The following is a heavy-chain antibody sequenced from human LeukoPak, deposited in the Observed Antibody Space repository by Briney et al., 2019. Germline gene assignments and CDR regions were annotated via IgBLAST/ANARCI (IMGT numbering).Heavy chain of an antibody. D-gene: IGHD2-2*01. CDR1: GFTVSSNY. CDR3: AKERSRSSTSLLKYNWFDP. CDR2: IYSGGST. Sequence: GGSLRLSCAASGFTVSSNYMSWVRQAPGKGLEWVSVIYSGGSTYYADSVKGRFTISRDNSKNTLYLQMNSLRAEDTAVYYCAKERSRSSTSLLKYNWFDPWGQGTLVTVSS. J-gene: IGHJ5*02. V-gene: IGHV3-53*01.